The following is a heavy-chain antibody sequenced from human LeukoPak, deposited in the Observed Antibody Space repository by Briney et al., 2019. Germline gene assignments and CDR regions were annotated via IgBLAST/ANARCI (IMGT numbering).Heavy chain of an antibody. J-gene: IGHJ4*02. D-gene: IGHD3-22*01. CDR2: IYYSGST. CDR3: ARERTGYYYDSSGPSFDY. CDR1: GGSISSSSYY. Sequence: PSETLSLTCTVSGGSISSSSYYWGWIRQPPGKGLEWIGSIYYSGSTYYNPSLKSRVTISVDTSKNQFSLKLSSVTAADTAVYYCARERTGYYYDSSGPSFDYWGQGTLVTVSS. V-gene: IGHV4-39*07.